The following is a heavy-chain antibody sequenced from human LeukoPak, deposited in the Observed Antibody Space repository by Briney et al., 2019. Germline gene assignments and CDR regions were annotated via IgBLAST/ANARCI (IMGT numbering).Heavy chain of an antibody. CDR3: ARHDGWFGELSS. J-gene: IGHJ4*02. Sequence: SETLSLTCTVSGGSISSSSYYWGWIRQPPGKGLEWIGSIYYSGSTYYNPSLKSRVTISVDTSKNQFSLKLSSATAADTAVYYCARHDGWFGELSSWGQGTLVTVSS. V-gene: IGHV4-39*01. D-gene: IGHD3-10*01. CDR2: IYYSGST. CDR1: GGSISSSSYY.